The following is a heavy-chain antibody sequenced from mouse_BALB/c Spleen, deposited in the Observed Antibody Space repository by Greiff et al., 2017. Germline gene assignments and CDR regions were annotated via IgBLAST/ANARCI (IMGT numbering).Heavy chain of an antibody. CDR3: ARTVVAYYLDY. J-gene: IGHJ2*01. CDR2: IDPENGNT. D-gene: IGHD1-1*01. Sequence: VQLQQSGAELVRPGALVKLSCKASGFNINDYYMHWVKQRPEQGLEWIGWIDPENGNTIYDPKFQGKASITADTSSNTAYLQLSSLTSEDTAVYYCARTVVAYYLDYWGQGTTLTVSS. CDR1: GFNINDYY. V-gene: IGHV14-1*02.